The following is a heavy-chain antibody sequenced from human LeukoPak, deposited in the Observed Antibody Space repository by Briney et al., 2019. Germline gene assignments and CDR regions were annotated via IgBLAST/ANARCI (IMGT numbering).Heavy chain of an antibody. CDR2: ISSNGGSK. J-gene: IGHJ4*02. D-gene: IGHD3-22*01. Sequence: GGSLRLSCAASGFTFSRYAMHWVGQAPGKGLEYVSAISSNGGSKYYANSVKGRFTISRDNSKNTLYLQMGSLRAEDMAVYYCARCYDSSGYYFGPPLDWGQGTLVTVSS. CDR3: ARCYDSSGYYFGPPLD. V-gene: IGHV3-64*01. CDR1: GFTFSRYA.